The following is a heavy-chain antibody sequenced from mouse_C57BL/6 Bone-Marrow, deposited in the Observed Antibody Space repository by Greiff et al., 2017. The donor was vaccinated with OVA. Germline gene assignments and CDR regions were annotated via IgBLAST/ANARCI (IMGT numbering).Heavy chain of an antibody. J-gene: IGHJ2*01. Sequence: EVKLVESGGGLVKPGGSLKLSCAASGFTFSSYAMSWVRQTPEKRLEWVATISDGGSYTYYPDNVKGRFTISRDNAKNNLYLQMSHLKSEDTAMYYCARCYYGSRRGDWGQGTTLTVSS. D-gene: IGHD1-1*01. CDR3: ARCYYGSRRGD. CDR1: GFTFSSYA. CDR2: ISDGGSYT. V-gene: IGHV5-4*03.